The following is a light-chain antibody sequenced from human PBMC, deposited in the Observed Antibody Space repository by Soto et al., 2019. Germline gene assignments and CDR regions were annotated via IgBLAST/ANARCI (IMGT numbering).Light chain of an antibody. J-gene: IGKJ3*01. Sequence: DIPMTQSPSTLSASVGDRVTITCRASQSIDTWLAWYQQKPGKAPKLLIYKASNLLSGVPSRFSGSGSGTEFTLTISSLLPDDFATYYCQQYNTNSPFTFGPGTKVDIK. V-gene: IGKV1-5*03. CDR3: QQYNTNSPFT. CDR1: QSIDTW. CDR2: KAS.